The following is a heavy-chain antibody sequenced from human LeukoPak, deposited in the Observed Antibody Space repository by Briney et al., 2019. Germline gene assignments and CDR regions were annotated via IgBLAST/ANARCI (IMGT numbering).Heavy chain of an antibody. J-gene: IGHJ4*02. Sequence: GGSLRLSCEAFGFSFSSYNMDWVRQTPGKGLEWISSITTSSSYTFYADSVKGRFTISRDNAKNSLYLQMNSLRAEDTAVYYCARDLSLFGSGPFDYWGQGTLVTVSS. CDR3: ARDLSLFGSGPFDY. CDR2: ITTSSSYT. CDR1: GFSFSSYN. V-gene: IGHV3-21*04. D-gene: IGHD3-10*01.